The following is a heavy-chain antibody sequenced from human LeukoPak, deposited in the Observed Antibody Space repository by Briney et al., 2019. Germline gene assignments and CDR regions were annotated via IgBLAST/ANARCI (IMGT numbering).Heavy chain of an antibody. CDR3: ARFGGGYGMDV. Sequence: PGGSLRLSCAASRVTFSSYSMNWVRQAQGKGLEWVSSISSSSSYIYYADSAKGRFTISRDNAKNSLYLQMNSLRAEDTAVYYCARFGGGYGMDVWGQGTRVTVSS. D-gene: IGHD2-15*01. CDR1: RVTFSSYS. CDR2: ISSSSSYI. J-gene: IGHJ6*02. V-gene: IGHV3-21*06.